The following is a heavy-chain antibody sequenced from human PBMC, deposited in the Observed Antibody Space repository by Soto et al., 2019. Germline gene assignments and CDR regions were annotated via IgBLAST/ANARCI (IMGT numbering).Heavy chain of an antibody. CDR1: GDSVSSDSAA. V-gene: IGHV6-1*01. Sequence: PSQTLSLTCVISGDSVSSDSAAWNWIRQSPSRGLEWLGRTYYRSKWYNDYAVSVKSRITVNADTSKNQFSLQLNSVTPEDTAVYYCARGKPSYYGMDVWGQGTTVTVSS. CDR2: TYYRSKWYN. J-gene: IGHJ6*02. CDR3: ARGKPSYYGMDV.